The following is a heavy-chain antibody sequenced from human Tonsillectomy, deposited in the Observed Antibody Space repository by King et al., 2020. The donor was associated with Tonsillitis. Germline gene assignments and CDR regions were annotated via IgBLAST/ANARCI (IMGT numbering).Heavy chain of an antibody. J-gene: IGHJ3*01. Sequence: VQLVESGGGVVQPGGSLRLSCAASGFTFSSYDMHWVRQAPGKGLEGVAFIRYDGSNKYYADSVKGRFTGYRDNSKNTLYLQMNSLRVDDTAVLYCAKGASGGLNYEATVAFDFWGQGTMVTVSS. CDR2: IRYDGSNK. V-gene: IGHV3-30*02. D-gene: IGHD1-7*01. CDR1: GFTFSSYD. CDR3: AKGASGGLNYEATVAFDF.